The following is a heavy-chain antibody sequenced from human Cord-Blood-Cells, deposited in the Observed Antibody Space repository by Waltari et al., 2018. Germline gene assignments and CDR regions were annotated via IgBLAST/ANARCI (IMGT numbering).Heavy chain of an antibody. Sequence: QVQLVQSGAEVKKPGSSVKVSCKASGGTFSSYAISWVRQALGQGLDWMGGIIPIFGTANDAQKFQGRVTITADESTSTAYMELSSLRSEDTAVYYCARVTPRGNDDYYYMDVWGKGTTVTVSS. J-gene: IGHJ6*03. CDR2: IIPIFGTA. D-gene: IGHD1-1*01. V-gene: IGHV1-69*01. CDR1: GGTFSSYA. CDR3: ARVTPRGNDDYYYMDV.